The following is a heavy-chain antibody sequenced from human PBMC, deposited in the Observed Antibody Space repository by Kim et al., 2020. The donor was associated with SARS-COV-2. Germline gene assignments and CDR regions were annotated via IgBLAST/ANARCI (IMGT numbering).Heavy chain of an antibody. CDR2: INPSGGST. V-gene: IGHV1-46*01. J-gene: IGHJ3*02. Sequence: ASVKVSCKASGYTFTRYYMHWVRQAPGQGLEWMGIINPSGGSTSYAQKFQGRVTMTRDTSTSTVYMELSSLRSEDTAVYYCARESNPGTLWFGELLNAFDIWGQGTMVTVSS. CDR1: GYTFTRYY. CDR3: ARESNPGTLWFGELLNAFDI. D-gene: IGHD3-10*01.